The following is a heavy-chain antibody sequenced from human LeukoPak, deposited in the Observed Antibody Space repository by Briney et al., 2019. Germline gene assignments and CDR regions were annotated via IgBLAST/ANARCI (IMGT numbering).Heavy chain of an antibody. D-gene: IGHD6-13*01. J-gene: IGHJ5*02. CDR2: INPSGGST. V-gene: IGHV1-46*01. Sequence: ASVKVSCKASGYTFTSYYMHWVRQAPGQGLKWMGIINPSGGSTSYAQKFQGRVTMTRDTSTSTVYMELSSLRSEDTAVYYCARDRGIAAAGLNWFDPWGQGTLVTVSS. CDR1: GYTFTSYY. CDR3: ARDRGIAAAGLNWFDP.